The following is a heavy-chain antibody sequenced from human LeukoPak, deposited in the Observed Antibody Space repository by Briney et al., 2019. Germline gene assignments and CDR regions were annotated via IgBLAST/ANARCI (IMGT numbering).Heavy chain of an antibody. CDR1: GYSFTTYW. J-gene: IGHJ4*02. CDR2: INPGDSDT. D-gene: IGHD3-22*01. V-gene: IGHV5-51*01. Sequence: GESLKISCKGSGYSFTTYWIGWVRQMPGKGLEWMVIINPGDSDTRYSPSFQGQVTISVDKSISTAYLQWSSLKASDTAVYYCARLYDYYDSSGYYGLDYWGQGTLLTVSS. CDR3: ARLYDYYDSSGYYGLDY.